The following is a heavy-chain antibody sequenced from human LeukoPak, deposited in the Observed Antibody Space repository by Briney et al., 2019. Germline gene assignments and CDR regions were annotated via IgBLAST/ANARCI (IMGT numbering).Heavy chain of an antibody. CDR3: ARDSTGTAFDP. CDR1: VASIRSYY. J-gene: IGHJ5*02. V-gene: IGHV4-4*07. D-gene: IGHD1-14*01. Sequence: SETLSLTCIVSVASIRSYYWSWIRHPAGKELEWIGRLQPSGATNYNPSLESRVTMSVDTSKNQFSLSLTSVTAADTAVYYCARDSTGTAFDPWGQGTLVTVSS. CDR2: LQPSGAT.